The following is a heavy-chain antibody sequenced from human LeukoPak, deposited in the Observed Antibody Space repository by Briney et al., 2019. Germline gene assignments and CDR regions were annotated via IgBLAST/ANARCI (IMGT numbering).Heavy chain of an antibody. CDR1: GFRFDDYA. CDR3: AREQRFLEWLYYGMDV. J-gene: IGHJ6*02. CDR2: ISWNSGSI. D-gene: IGHD3-3*01. V-gene: IGHV3-9*01. Sequence: GGSLRLSCAASGFRFDDYAMHWVRQAPGKGLEWVSGISWNSGSIGYVDSVKGRFTISRDNAKNTLYLQMNSLRAEDTAVYYCAREQRFLEWLYYGMDVWGQGTTVTVSS.